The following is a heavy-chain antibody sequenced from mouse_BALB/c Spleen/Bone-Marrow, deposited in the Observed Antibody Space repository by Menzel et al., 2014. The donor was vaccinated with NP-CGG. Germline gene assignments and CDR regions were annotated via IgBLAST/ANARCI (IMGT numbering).Heavy chain of an antibody. V-gene: IGHV4-1*02. Sequence: SGGSLKLSCAASGFDFSRYWMSWVRQAPGKGLDWIGEINPDSSTINYTPSLKDRFIISRDNAKNTLYLQMSKVRSEDTALYYCARLNYYGNLFVWGAGTTVTVSS. CDR2: INPDSSTI. CDR1: GFDFSRYW. J-gene: IGHJ1*01. CDR3: ARLNYYGNLFV. D-gene: IGHD1-1*01.